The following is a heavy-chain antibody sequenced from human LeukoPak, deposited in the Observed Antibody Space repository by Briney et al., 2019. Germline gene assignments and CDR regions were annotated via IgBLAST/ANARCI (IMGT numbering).Heavy chain of an antibody. Sequence: ASVKVFCKASRYTFTGYYMHWVRQAPGQGLEWMGWINPNSGGTNYAQKFQGRVTMTRDTSISTAYMELSRLRSDDTAVYYCAASRDGYYSWFDPWGQGTLVTVSS. CDR2: INPNSGGT. CDR3: AASRDGYYSWFDP. D-gene: IGHD5-24*01. J-gene: IGHJ5*02. CDR1: RYTFTGYY. V-gene: IGHV1-2*02.